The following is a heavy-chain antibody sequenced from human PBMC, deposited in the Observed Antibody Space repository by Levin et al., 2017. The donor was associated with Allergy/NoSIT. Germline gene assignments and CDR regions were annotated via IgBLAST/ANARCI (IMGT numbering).Heavy chain of an antibody. V-gene: IGHV4-30-4*01. D-gene: IGHD2-8*01. CDR3: ARVGGYCTNDNCPGGWFDP. CDR1: GGSISSGDYY. CDR2: IYYSGTT. J-gene: IGHJ5*02. Sequence: SETLSLTCTVSGGSISSGDYYWSWIRQPPGKGLEWIGYIYYSGTTNYNPSLASRVSISVDTSKNQFSLNLISVTAAETAVYYCARVGGYCTNDNCPGGWFDPWGQGTLVIVPS.